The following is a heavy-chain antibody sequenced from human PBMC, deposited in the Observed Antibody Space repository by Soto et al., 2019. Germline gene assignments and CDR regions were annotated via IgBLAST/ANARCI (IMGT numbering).Heavy chain of an antibody. J-gene: IGHJ4*02. D-gene: IGHD1-26*01. CDR3: ARIPTLTYHNTRPTDLDF. CDR1: GGTFGSHT. V-gene: IGHV1-69*06. Sequence: QVQLVQSGAEVKKPGSSVRVSCKVSGGTFGSHTFTWVRQAPGQGLEWMGEIIPVFNAANYEQRFQDRVTITEDRSATTLYLELSRLTAADTATYYCARIPTLTYHNTRPTDLDFWGQGTLVIVSS. CDR2: IIPVFNAA.